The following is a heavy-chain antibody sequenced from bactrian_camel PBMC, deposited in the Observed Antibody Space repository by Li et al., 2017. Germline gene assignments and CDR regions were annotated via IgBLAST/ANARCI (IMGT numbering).Heavy chain of an antibody. V-gene: IGHV3S53*01. J-gene: IGHJ4*01. CDR2: RERDGST. Sequence: HVQLVESGGGSVQAGGSLRLSCAASGYTYSSKCMGWFRQAPGKEREGVVFRERDGSTKYVDSMKGRFFISQDNAKNTVYLHMNSLTPEDTAVYYCATGEQYGLGGGFLKYWGQGTQVTVS. D-gene: IGHD5*01. CDR1: GYTYSSKC. CDR3: ATGEQYGLGGGFLKY.